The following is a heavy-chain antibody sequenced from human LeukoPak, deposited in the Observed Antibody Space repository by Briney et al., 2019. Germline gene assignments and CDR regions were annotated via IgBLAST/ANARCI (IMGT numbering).Heavy chain of an antibody. V-gene: IGHV3-23*01. J-gene: IGHJ6*02. CDR1: GFTISGYS. CDR3: VKNRPCETCKPMDA. CDR2: LGRSGENI. D-gene: IGHD1-14*01. Sequence: PGGSLRLSCAASGFTISGYSMSWVRQAPGKGLEWVSGLGRSGENIYYTDSVKGRFTISRDNSKDRVNLEMRSLRAEDTAIYYCVKNRPCETCKPMDAWGQGTTVTVSS.